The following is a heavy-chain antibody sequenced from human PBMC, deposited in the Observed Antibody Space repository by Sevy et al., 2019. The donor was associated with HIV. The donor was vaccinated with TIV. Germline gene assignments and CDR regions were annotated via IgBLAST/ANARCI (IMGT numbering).Heavy chain of an antibody. CDR1: GFDFSSFS. Sequence: GGSLRLSCTASGFDFSSFSMNWVRQAPGKGLEWISYISRSTTTMYYGDSVKGRFTISRDNAQDSLFLQMNSLRTEDTAVYYCARGGTGATLHFDYWGQGTVVTDSS. V-gene: IGHV3-48*01. CDR2: ISRSTTTM. J-gene: IGHJ4*02. D-gene: IGHD2-8*02. CDR3: ARGGTGATLHFDY.